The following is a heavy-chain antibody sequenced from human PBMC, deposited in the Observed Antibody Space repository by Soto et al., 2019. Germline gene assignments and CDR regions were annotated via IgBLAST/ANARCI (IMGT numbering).Heavy chain of an antibody. CDR3: AKAYGSGGMDV. J-gene: IGHJ6*02. CDR2: ISYDGSNK. CDR1: GFTFSSYG. D-gene: IGHD3-10*01. Sequence: GGSLRLSCEASGFTFSSYGMHWVRQAPGKGLEWVAVISYDGSNKYYADSVKGRFTISRDNSKNTLYLQMNSLRAEDTAVYYCAKAYGSGGMDVWGQGTTVTVSS. V-gene: IGHV3-30*18.